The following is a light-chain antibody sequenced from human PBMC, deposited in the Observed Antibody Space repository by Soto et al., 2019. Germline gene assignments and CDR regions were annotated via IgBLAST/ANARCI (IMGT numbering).Light chain of an antibody. J-gene: IGLJ3*02. V-gene: IGLV2-11*01. CDR3: CSYAGNSLWV. CDR1: NSDVGGYNY. Sequence: QSALTQPRSVSGSPGQSVTISCTGTNSDVGGYNYVSWYQQHPGKAPKLVIYDVSKRPSGVPDRFSGSKSDNTASLTISGLQAEDEADYYCCSYAGNSLWVFGGGTKLTVL. CDR2: DVS.